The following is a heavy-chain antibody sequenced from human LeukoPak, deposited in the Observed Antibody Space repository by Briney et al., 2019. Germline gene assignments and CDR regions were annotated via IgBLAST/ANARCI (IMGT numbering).Heavy chain of an antibody. CDR2: ISISSSYI. J-gene: IGHJ4*02. CDR1: GFNFSRHS. Sequence: GGSLRLSCAASGFNFSRHSMNWVRQAPGKGLEWVSYISISSSYINYSDSVKGRFTISRDNAKNSLYLQMNSLRAEDTAVYYCAKGGRGSGSYSLNYFDYWGQGTLVTVSS. V-gene: IGHV3-21*04. CDR3: AKGGRGSGSYSLNYFDY. D-gene: IGHD3-10*01.